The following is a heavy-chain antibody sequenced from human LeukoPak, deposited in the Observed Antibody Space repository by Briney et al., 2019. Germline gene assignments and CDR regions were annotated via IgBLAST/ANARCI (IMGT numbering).Heavy chain of an antibody. CDR3: ARDSSGWYSPHFDY. CDR1: GYTFTSYY. V-gene: IGHV1-18*04. J-gene: IGHJ4*02. CDR2: ISPSNGNT. D-gene: IGHD6-19*01. Sequence: GASVKVSCKASGYTFTSYYMHWVRQAPGQGLEWMGWISPSNGNTNYAQKLQDRVTLTTDTSTNTAYMELRSLRSDDTAVFYCARDSSGWYSPHFDYWGQGTLVTASS.